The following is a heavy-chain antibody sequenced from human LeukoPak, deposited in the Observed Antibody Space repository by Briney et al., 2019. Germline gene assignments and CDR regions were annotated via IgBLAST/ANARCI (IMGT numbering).Heavy chain of an antibody. CDR3: AVVIRTAKYNWFDP. Sequence: SETLSLTCAVYGGSFSGYYWSWIRQPPGKGLEWIGEINHSGGTNYNPSLKSRVTISVDTSKNQLSLKLSSVTAADTAVYYCAVVIRTAKYNWFDPWGQGTLVTVSS. V-gene: IGHV4-34*01. CDR2: INHSGGT. J-gene: IGHJ5*02. CDR1: GGSFSGYY. D-gene: IGHD4-23*01.